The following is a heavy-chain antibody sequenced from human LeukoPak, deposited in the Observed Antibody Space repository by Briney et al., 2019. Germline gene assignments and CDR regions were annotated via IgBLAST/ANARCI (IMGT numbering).Heavy chain of an antibody. D-gene: IGHD3-10*01. J-gene: IGHJ4*02. CDR3: ARDRLVRRYDGSGSSLDY. CDR2: ISAYNGNT. V-gene: IGHV1-18*01. Sequence: ASVKVSCKASGYTFTSYGISWVRQAPGQGREWMGWISAYNGNTKYAQKPQGRVNMTTDTSTSTAYTELRSLRSVYTAVYYCARDRLVRRYDGSGSSLDYWGQGTLVTVSS. CDR1: GYTFTSYG.